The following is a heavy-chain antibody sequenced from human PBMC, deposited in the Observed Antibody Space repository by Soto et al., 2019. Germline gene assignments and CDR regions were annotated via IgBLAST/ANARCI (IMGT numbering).Heavy chain of an antibody. CDR1: GHTFTSYA. Sequence: GASVKVSCKASGHTFTSYAMHWVRQAPGQRLEWIGWINAGNGNTKYSQKFQGRVTITRDTSASTAYMELSSLRSEDTAVYYCAREGNWNYFDYWGQGTLVTVSS. J-gene: IGHJ4*02. V-gene: IGHV1-3*01. CDR3: AREGNWNYFDY. CDR2: INAGNGNT. D-gene: IGHD1-20*01.